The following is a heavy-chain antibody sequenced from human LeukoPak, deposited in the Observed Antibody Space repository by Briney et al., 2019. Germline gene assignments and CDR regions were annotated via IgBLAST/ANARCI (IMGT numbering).Heavy chain of an antibody. D-gene: IGHD1-26*01. CDR2: IYYNGTT. V-gene: IGHV4-39*01. Sequence: PSETLSLTCTVSGDSITSTTYYWGWIRQSPGKGLEWIGSIYYNGTTYYNPSLKSRVTISVDTSKSQFSLKLTSVTAADTAVYYCARSTSGSYFWADKWGQGTLVTVSS. J-gene: IGHJ4*02. CDR3: ARSTSGSYFWADK. CDR1: GDSITSTTYY.